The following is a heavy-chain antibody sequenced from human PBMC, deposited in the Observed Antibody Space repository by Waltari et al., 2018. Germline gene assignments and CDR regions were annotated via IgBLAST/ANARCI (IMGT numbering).Heavy chain of an antibody. CDR3: ARGSPGYVRVWDC. V-gene: IGHV3-7*03. Sequence: EVQLMESGGGLVQPGGSLRLSCPAAGFSLSAYWMTWVRQAPGKGLEWVANIKYDGSATYHADSVNGRFSISRDNAKNSLYLQMNSVSAEDTAIYYCARGSPGYVRVWDCWGQGTMVTVSS. CDR1: GFSLSAYW. D-gene: IGHD2-2*01. CDR2: IKYDGSAT. J-gene: IGHJ4*02.